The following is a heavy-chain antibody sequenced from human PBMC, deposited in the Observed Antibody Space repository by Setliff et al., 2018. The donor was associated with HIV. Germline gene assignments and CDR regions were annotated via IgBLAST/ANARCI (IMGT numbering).Heavy chain of an antibody. CDR3: ARPLLYPYYYMDV. CDR1: GFTFSSYS. CDR2: ISSSSSTI. J-gene: IGHJ6*03. V-gene: IGHV3-48*01. Sequence: GESLRLSCAASGFTFSSYSMNWVRQAPGKGLEWVSYISSSSSTIYYADSVKGRFTIFRDNAKNSLYLQMNSLRAEDTAVYYCARPLLYPYYYMDVWGKGTTVTVSS. D-gene: IGHD2-8*01.